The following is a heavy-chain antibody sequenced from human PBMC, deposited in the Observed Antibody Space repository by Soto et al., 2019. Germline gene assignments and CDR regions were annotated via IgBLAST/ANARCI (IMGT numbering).Heavy chain of an antibody. Sequence: EVQLVETGGGLIQPGGSLRLSCAASGFTVSDNYMTWVRQPPGKGLGWVSVIYRDDSTYYADSVKGRFTISRDNSNNTLYLKMNSLRAQDTAVYYCARQIWLEYWGQGKMVTVSS. CDR3: ARQIWLEY. CDR1: GFTVSDNY. V-gene: IGHV3-53*02. D-gene: IGHD5-18*01. J-gene: IGHJ4*02. CDR2: IYRDDST.